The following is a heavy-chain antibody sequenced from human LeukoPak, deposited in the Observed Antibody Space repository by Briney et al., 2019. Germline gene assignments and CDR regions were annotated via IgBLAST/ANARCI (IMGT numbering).Heavy chain of an antibody. CDR3: ARHTKEEGGSYYVDY. J-gene: IGHJ4*02. V-gene: IGHV5-51*01. D-gene: IGHD1-26*01. CDR1: GYSFNNYW. Sequence: GESLKISCKTSGYSFNNYWIGWVRQMPGKGLEWMGIIYPGDSETRYSPSFQGQVTISADKSISTAYLQWSSLTASDTAMYYCARHTKEEGGSYYVDYWGQGTLVTVSS. CDR2: IYPGDSET.